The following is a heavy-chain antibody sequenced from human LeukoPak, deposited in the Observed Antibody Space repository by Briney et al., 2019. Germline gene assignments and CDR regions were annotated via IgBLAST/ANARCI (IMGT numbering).Heavy chain of an antibody. CDR1: GYTFTGYY. V-gene: IGHV1-2*02. J-gene: IGHJ4*02. D-gene: IGHD3-10*01. CDR3: ARDVYGSGSYYPIPL. CDR2: INPNSGST. Sequence: GASVKVPCKASGYTFTGYYMHWVRQAPGQGLEWMGWINPNSGSTNYAQKFQGRVTMTRDTSISTAYMELSRLRSDDTAVYYCARDVYGSGSYYPIPLWGQGTLVTVSS.